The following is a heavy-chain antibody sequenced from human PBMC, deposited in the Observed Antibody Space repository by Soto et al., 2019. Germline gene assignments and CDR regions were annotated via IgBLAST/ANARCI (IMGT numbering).Heavy chain of an antibody. J-gene: IGHJ4*02. Sequence: ASVKVSCKASGYTFTSYAMHWVRQAPGQRLEWMGWINAGNGNTKYSQKFQGRVTITRDTSASTAYMELSSLGSEDTAVYYCARIAVAVAGIYFDYWRQGTLVTVSS. D-gene: IGHD6-19*01. CDR1: GYTFTSYA. V-gene: IGHV1-3*01. CDR2: INAGNGNT. CDR3: ARIAVAVAGIYFDY.